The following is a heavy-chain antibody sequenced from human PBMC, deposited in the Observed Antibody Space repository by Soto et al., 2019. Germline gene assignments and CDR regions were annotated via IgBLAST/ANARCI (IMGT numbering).Heavy chain of an antibody. Sequence: PGGSLRLSCAASGFTFSSYGMHWVRQAPGKGLEWVAVISYDGSNKYYADSVKGRFTISRDNSKNTLYLQMNSLRAEDTAVYYCAKDLGYYDFWSGYYTGYYYYYGMDVWGQGTTVTVSS. V-gene: IGHV3-30*18. CDR1: GFTFSSYG. D-gene: IGHD3-3*01. CDR3: AKDLGYYDFWSGYYTGYYYYYGMDV. CDR2: ISYDGSNK. J-gene: IGHJ6*02.